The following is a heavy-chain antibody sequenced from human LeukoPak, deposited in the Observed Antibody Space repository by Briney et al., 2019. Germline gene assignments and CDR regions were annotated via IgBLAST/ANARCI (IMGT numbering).Heavy chain of an antibody. D-gene: IGHD5-24*01. Sequence: GASVKVSCKASGYTFTGYYIHWVRQAPGQGLEWMGIINPSGGSTSYAQKFQGRVTMTRDMSTSTVYMELSSLRSEDTAVYYCARDLGATPILYYFDYWGQGTLVTVSS. CDR2: INPSGGST. CDR3: ARDLGATPILYYFDY. V-gene: IGHV1-46*01. J-gene: IGHJ4*02. CDR1: GYTFTGYY.